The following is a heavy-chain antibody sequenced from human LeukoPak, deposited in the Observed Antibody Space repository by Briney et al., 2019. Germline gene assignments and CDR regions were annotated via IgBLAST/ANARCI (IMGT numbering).Heavy chain of an antibody. D-gene: IGHD3-22*01. CDR2: IYSGGST. Sequence: PGRSLRLSCAASGFTFSSYAIHWVRQAPGKGLEWVSVIYSGGSTYYADSVKGRFTISRDNSKNTLYLQMNSLRADDTAVYYCARDPDYNDSAWGQGTLVTVSS. CDR3: ARDPDYNDSA. CDR1: GFTFSSYA. J-gene: IGHJ4*02. V-gene: IGHV3-53*01.